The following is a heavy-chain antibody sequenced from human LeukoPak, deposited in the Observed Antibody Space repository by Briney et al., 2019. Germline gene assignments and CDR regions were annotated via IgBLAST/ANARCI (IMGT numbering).Heavy chain of an antibody. D-gene: IGHD3-22*01. CDR2: IYSGGST. CDR3: ARALDYYDSSGYRYYYYGMDV. J-gene: IGHJ6*02. V-gene: IGHV3-66*01. CDR1: GFTVSSNY. Sequence: GGSLRLSCAASGFTVSSNYMSWVRQAPGKGLEWVSVIYSGGSTYYADSVKGRFTISRGNSKNTLYLQMNSLRAEDTAVYYCARALDYYDSSGYRYYYYGMDVWGQGTTVTVSS.